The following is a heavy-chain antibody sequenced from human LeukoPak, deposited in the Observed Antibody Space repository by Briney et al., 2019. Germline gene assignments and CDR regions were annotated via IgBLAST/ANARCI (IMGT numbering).Heavy chain of an antibody. CDR3: ARQESGVVPAALLP. J-gene: IGHJ5*02. Sequence: ASVKVSCKVSGYTLTELSMHWVRQASGKGLDWVGRIRSKANSYATEYAASVKGRFTISRDDSKNTAYLQMNSLKTEDTAVYYCARQESGVVPAALLPWGQGTLVTVSS. V-gene: IGHV3-73*01. CDR1: GYTLTELS. CDR2: IRSKANSYAT. D-gene: IGHD2-2*01.